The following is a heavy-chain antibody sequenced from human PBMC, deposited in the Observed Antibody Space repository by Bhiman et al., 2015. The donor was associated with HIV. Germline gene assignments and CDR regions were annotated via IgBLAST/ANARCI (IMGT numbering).Heavy chain of an antibody. Sequence: QMQLLESGGGVVQPGKSLRLSCAASGFSFSSYGMHWVRQAPGKGLEWVAVIWYDGSNKYYPDSVKGRFTISRDNSMNTLYLQMNSLRPEDTAVYYCARDRAPFLEWLSQFDYWGQGTLVSVSS. CDR2: IWYDGSNK. CDR3: ARDRAPFLEWLSQFDY. J-gene: IGHJ4*02. V-gene: IGHV3-33*01. D-gene: IGHD3-3*02. CDR1: GFSFSSYG.